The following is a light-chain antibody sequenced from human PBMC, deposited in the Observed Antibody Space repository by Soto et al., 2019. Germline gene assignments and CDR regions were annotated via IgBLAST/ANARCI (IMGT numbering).Light chain of an antibody. V-gene: IGLV1-44*01. Sequence: QSVLTQPPSASGTPGQRVTIPCSGTHSNIGRNSVNWYLQLPGTAPRLLIFSSNQRPLGVPDRFSGSRSGTSASLAIPGLRSDDDGYYYCAAWDDSLNGRVFGGGTHLTVL. J-gene: IGLJ3*02. CDR3: AAWDDSLNGRV. CDR1: HSNIGRNS. CDR2: SSN.